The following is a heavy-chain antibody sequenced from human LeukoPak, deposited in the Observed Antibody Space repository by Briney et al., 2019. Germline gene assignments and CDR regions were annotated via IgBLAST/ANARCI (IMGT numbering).Heavy chain of an antibody. D-gene: IGHD5-18*01. V-gene: IGHV3-11*01. CDR2: ISSSGSTI. J-gene: IGHJ3*02. CDR3: ARLGVDTAMADAFDI. Sequence: PGGSLRLSCAASGFTFSDYYMRWIRQAPGKGLEWVSYISSSGSTIYYADSVKGRFTISRDNAKNSLYLQMNSLRAEDTAVYYCARLGVDTAMADAFDIWGQGTMVTVSS. CDR1: GFTFSDYY.